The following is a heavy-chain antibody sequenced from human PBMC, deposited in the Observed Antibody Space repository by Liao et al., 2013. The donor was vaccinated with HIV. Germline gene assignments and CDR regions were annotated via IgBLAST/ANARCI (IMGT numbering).Heavy chain of an antibody. J-gene: IGHJ4*02. CDR3: ARSHANCFDY. CDR1: GGSFSGYY. Sequence: QVQLQQWGAGLLKPSETLSLTCAVYGGSFSGYYWSWIRQPPGKGLEWIGEINHSGSTNYNPSLKSRVTISVDTSKNQFSLKLSSVTAADTAVYYCARSHANCFDYWGQGTPGHRLL. CDR2: INHSGST. V-gene: IGHV4-34*01.